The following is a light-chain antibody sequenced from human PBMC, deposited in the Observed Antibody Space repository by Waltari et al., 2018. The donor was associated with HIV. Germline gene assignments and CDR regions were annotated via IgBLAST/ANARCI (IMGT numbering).Light chain of an antibody. Sequence: DIQMTQFPSSVSAYVGDSVTCTCRAAQGISTWLAWYQQKPGKAPKLLISGASNLAPGVPSRFSGSGSGTSFSLTITSLQADDFAVYYCQQTNSFPFTFGQGTRLEIK. CDR2: GAS. CDR3: QQTNSFPFT. J-gene: IGKJ5*01. CDR1: QGISTW. V-gene: IGKV1-12*01.